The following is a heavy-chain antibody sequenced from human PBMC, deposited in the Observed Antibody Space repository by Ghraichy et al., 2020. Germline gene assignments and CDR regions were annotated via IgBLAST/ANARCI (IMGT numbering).Heavy chain of an antibody. Sequence: ASVKVSCKASGYTFTSYYMHWVRQAPGQGLEWMGIINPSGGSTSYAQKFQGRVTMTRDTSTSTVYMELSSLRSEDTAVYYCARDGRYYDFWSGPDYWGQGTLVTVSS. J-gene: IGHJ4*02. D-gene: IGHD3-3*01. CDR3: ARDGRYYDFWSGPDY. CDR2: INPSGGST. CDR1: GYTFTSYY. V-gene: IGHV1-46*01.